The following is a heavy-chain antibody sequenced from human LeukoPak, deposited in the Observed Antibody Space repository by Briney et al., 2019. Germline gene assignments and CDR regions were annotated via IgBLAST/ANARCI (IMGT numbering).Heavy chain of an antibody. V-gene: IGHV3-9*01. CDR3: AKGKKGGYSYGPLFDY. D-gene: IGHD5-18*01. CDR1: GFTFDDYA. CDR2: ISWNSGSI. Sequence: PGRSLRLSCAASGFTFDDYAMHWVRQAPGKGLEWVSGISWNSGSIGYADSVKGRFTISRDNAKNSLYLQMNSLRAEDTALYYCAKGKKGGYSYGPLFDYWGQETLVTVSS. J-gene: IGHJ4*02.